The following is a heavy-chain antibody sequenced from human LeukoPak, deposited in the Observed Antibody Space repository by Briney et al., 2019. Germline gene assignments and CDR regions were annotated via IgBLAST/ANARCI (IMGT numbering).Heavy chain of an antibody. CDR2: IIPIFGTA. J-gene: IGHJ3*02. CDR3: ARVHTPGRDAFDI. D-gene: IGHD2-2*02. V-gene: IGHV1-69*05. CDR1: GGTFSSYA. Sequence: GASVKVSCKAPGGTFSSYAISWVRQAPGQGLEWMGRIIPIFGTANYAQKFQGRVTITTDESTSTAYMELNSLRSEDTAVYYCARVHTPGRDAFDIWGQGTMVTVSS.